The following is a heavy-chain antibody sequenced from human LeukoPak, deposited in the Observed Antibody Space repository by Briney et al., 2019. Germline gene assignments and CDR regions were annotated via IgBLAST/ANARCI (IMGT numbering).Heavy chain of an antibody. CDR1: GFTFDDYA. D-gene: IGHD3-22*01. CDR3: ARAPLYYCDSSGYYFDY. J-gene: IGHJ4*02. CDR2: ISWNSGSI. Sequence: PGRSLRLSCAASGFTFDDYAMHWVRQAPGKGLEWVSGISWNSGSIGYADSVKGRFTISRDNAKNSLYLQMNSLRAEDTAVYYCARAPLYYCDSSGYYFDYWGQGTLVTVSS. V-gene: IGHV3-9*01.